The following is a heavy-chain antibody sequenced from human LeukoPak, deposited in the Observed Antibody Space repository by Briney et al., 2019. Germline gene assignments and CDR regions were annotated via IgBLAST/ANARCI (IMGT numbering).Heavy chain of an antibody. CDR2: IIPILGIA. D-gene: IGHD1-26*01. CDR3: ARGPVIVGAIPYFQH. V-gene: IGHV1-69*04. Sequence: GSSVKVSCKASGGTFSSYAISWVRQAPGQGLEWMGRIIPILGIANYAQKFQGRVTITADKSTSTAYMELSSLRSEDTAVYYCARGPVIVGAIPYFQHWGQGTLVTVSS. CDR1: GGTFSSYA. J-gene: IGHJ1*01.